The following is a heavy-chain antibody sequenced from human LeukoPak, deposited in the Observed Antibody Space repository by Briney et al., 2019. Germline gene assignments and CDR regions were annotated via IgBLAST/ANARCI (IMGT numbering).Heavy chain of an antibody. CDR2: ISYDGSNK. Sequence: PGGSLRLSCAASGFTFSSYAMHWVRQAPGKGLEWVAVISYDGSNKYYADSVKGRFTISRDNSKNTLYLQMNSLRAEDTAVYYCARVGPYSGYAAFDYWGQGTLVTVSS. D-gene: IGHD5-12*01. CDR3: ARVGPYSGYAAFDY. CDR1: GFTFSSYA. V-gene: IGHV3-30*04. J-gene: IGHJ4*02.